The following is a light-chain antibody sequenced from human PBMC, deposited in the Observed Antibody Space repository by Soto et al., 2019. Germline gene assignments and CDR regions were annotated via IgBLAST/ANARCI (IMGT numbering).Light chain of an antibody. V-gene: IGKV3-20*01. J-gene: IGKJ1*01. Sequence: EIVLTQSPGTLSVSPGERATLSCRASQTISSNYLAWYQQKPGQAPSLLIYGTSSRATGIPDRFSGSGSGKDFTLTISRLEPEDSAIYYCQQYVSWTFGQGTKVQI. CDR2: GTS. CDR1: QTISSNY. CDR3: QQYVSWT.